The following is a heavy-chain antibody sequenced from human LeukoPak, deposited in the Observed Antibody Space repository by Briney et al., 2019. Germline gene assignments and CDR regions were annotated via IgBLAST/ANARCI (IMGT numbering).Heavy chain of an antibody. CDR1: GYTLTELS. CDR3: ATDLGYDFWSGYGGFDP. J-gene: IGHJ5*02. Sequence: ASLKVSCKVSGYTLTELSMHWVRQAPGKGLEWMGGFDPEDGETIYAQKFQGRVTMTEDTSTDTAYMELSSLRSEDTAVYYCATDLGYDFWSGYGGFDPWGQGTLVTVSP. CDR2: FDPEDGET. V-gene: IGHV1-24*01. D-gene: IGHD3-3*01.